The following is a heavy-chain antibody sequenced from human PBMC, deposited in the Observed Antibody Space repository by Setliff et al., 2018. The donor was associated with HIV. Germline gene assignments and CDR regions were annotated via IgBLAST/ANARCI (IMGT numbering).Heavy chain of an antibody. CDR1: GYTFTGYY. CDR2: INPNSGGA. D-gene: IGHD3-9*01. CDR3: ARGSLLGYFDWSTDQ. V-gene: IGHV1-2*02. Sequence: ASVKVSCKASGYTFTGYYMHWVRQAPGQGLEWMGWINPNSGGANYAQKFQGRVTMTRDTSISTAYMELSRLRSDDTAVYYCARGSLLGYFDWSTDQWGQGTLVTVSS. J-gene: IGHJ4*02.